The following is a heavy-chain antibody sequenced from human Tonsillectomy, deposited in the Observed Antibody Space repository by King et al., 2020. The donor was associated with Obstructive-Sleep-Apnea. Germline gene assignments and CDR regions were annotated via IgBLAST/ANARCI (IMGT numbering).Heavy chain of an antibody. Sequence: VKLVESGGGLVEPGGSLRLSCVASGFAFSRYHMSWVRQAPGKGLEWGSTITGPVGSTYYPDSVKGRFSIYRDNSSNTVYLQMNSLRAEDTAVYYCAREGVNTYGGDGIDYWGQGTQVSVSS. CDR2: ITGPVGST. J-gene: IGHJ4*02. D-gene: IGHD3-16*01. CDR1: GFAFSRYH. CDR3: AREGVNTYGGDGIDY. V-gene: IGHV3-23*04.